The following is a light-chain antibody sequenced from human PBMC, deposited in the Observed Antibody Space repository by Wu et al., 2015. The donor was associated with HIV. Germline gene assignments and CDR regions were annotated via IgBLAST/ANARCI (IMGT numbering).Light chain of an antibody. CDR1: QSVSSSY. Sequence: EIVLTQSPGTLSLSPGERATLSCRASQSVSSSYLAWYQQKPGQAPRLLIYGASSRATGIPDRFSGSGSGTDFTLTISRLEPEDFAVYYCQQYGSSPQTFGQETKVEIK. CDR3: QQYGSSPQT. V-gene: IGKV3-20*01. J-gene: IGKJ1*01. CDR2: GAS.